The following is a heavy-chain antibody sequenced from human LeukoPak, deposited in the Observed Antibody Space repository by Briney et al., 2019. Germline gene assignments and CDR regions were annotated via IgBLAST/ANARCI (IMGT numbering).Heavy chain of an antibody. CDR2: INPNSGGT. Sequence: GASVKVSCKASGYTFTGYYMHWVRQAPGQGLKWMGWINPNSGGTNYAQKFQGRVTMTRDTSISTAYMELSRLRSDDTAVYYCARDLASGYDFWSGNNWFDPWGQGTLVTVSS. CDR1: GYTFTGYY. J-gene: IGHJ5*02. V-gene: IGHV1-2*02. CDR3: ARDLASGYDFWSGNNWFDP. D-gene: IGHD3-3*01.